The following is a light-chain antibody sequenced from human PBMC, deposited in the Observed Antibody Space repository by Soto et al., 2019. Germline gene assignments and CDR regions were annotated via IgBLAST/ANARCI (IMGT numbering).Light chain of an antibody. J-gene: IGKJ1*01. CDR1: QSVSSSY. CDR3: QQYGSSPEWT. CDR2: AAS. V-gene: IGKV3-20*01. Sequence: EIVLTQSPGTLSLSLGERATLSCRASQSVSSSYLAWYQQKPGQAPRLLIYAASSRATGIPDRFSGSGSGTDFTLTISNLEPDDFAVYYCQQYGSSPEWTFGQGTKVEIK.